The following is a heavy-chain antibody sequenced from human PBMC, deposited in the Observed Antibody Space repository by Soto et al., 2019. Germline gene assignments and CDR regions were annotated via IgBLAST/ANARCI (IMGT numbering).Heavy chain of an antibody. CDR1: GFTFSNYF. Sequence: ASVKVSCKASGFTFSNYFIHWVRQAPGQGLEWMGNIYPSGGSAHYAQKFHGRVTMTRDTSTSTIYVDLSSLRSEDTAVYYCARGGPEMATIGGFDFWGQGAMVTVSS. D-gene: IGHD5-12*01. V-gene: IGHV1-46*01. CDR3: ARGGPEMATIGGFDF. CDR2: IYPSGGSA. J-gene: IGHJ4*02.